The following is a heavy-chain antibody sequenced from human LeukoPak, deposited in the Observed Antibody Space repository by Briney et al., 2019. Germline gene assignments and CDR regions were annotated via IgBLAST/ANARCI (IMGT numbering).Heavy chain of an antibody. Sequence: SETLSLTCTVSGGSISSYYWNWIRQPPGKGLEWIGYIYYSRSTNYNPSLKSRVTISVDTSKIQFSLKLSSVTAADTAVYYCARHLGSGWYGDAFDIWGQGTMVTVSS. V-gene: IGHV4-59*08. CDR1: GGSISSYY. CDR3: ARHLGSGWYGDAFDI. CDR2: IYYSRST. D-gene: IGHD6-19*01. J-gene: IGHJ3*02.